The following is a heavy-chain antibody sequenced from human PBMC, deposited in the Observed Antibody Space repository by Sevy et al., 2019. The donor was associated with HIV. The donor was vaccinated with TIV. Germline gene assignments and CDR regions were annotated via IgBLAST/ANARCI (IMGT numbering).Heavy chain of an antibody. CDR1: GFTFSSYA. J-gene: IGHJ6*03. Sequence: GGSLRLSCAASGFTFSSYAMSWVRQAPGKGLEWVSAISGSGGSTYYADSVKGRFTISRDNSKNSLYLQMNSLRDEDTAVYYCARDRPSKWLVTAYYYMDVWGKGTTVTVSS. D-gene: IGHD6-19*01. CDR3: ARDRPSKWLVTAYYYMDV. V-gene: IGHV3-23*01. CDR2: ISGSGGST.